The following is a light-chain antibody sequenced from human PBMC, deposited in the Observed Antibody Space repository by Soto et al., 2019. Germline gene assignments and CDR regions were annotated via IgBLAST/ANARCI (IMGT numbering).Light chain of an antibody. Sequence: QSALTQPASVSGSPGQSITISCTGTSSDVGGYNYVSWYQQHPGKAPKLMIYEVSNRPSGVSNRFYGFKSGNTASLTISGLQDEDEADYYCSSYTSSSTRVFGTGTKLTVL. J-gene: IGLJ1*01. CDR2: EVS. CDR3: SSYTSSSTRV. CDR1: SSDVGGYNY. V-gene: IGLV2-14*01.